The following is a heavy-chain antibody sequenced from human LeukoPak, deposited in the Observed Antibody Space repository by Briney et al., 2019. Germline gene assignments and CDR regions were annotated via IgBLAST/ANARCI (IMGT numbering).Heavy chain of an antibody. CDR3: ARDAGWSGSDAFDI. J-gene: IGHJ3*02. D-gene: IGHD3-3*01. V-gene: IGHV4-61*02. CDR1: GGSISSGSNY. CDR2: IYTSGST. Sequence: SQTLSLTCTVSGGSISSGSNYWSWIRQPAGKGLEWIGRIYTSGSTNYNPSLKSRVTISVDTSKNQFSLKLSSVTAADTAVYYCARDAGWSGSDAFDIWGQGTMVTVSS.